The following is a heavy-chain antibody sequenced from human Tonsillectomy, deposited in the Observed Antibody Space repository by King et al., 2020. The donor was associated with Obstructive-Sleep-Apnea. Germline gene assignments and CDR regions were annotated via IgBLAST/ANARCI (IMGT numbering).Heavy chain of an antibody. J-gene: IGHJ5*02. D-gene: IGHD2-2*01. CDR1: GYTFTGYY. Sequence: QLVQSGAEVKKPGASVKVSCKASGYTFTGYYMHWVRQAPGQGLEWMGWINPNSGGTNYAQKFQGRVTMTRDTSISTAYMELSRLRSDDTAVYYFARDLGYCSSTSCYNWFDPWGQGTLVTVSS. V-gene: IGHV1-2*02. CDR2: INPNSGGT. CDR3: ARDLGYCSSTSCYNWFDP.